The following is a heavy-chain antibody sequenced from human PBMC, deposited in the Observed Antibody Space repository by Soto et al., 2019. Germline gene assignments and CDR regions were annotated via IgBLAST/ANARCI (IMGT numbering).Heavy chain of an antibody. CDR1: GGSISSGGYY. J-gene: IGHJ4*02. CDR2: IFYSGST. V-gene: IGHV4-31*03. Sequence: SETLSLTCTVSGGSISSGGYYWRWIRQHPGKGLEWIGYIFYSGSTHYNPSLKSRVTISVDTSKNQFSLKLRSVTAADTAVYYCARAITGTTIDYWGQGTLVTVSS. CDR3: ARAITGTTIDY. D-gene: IGHD1-20*01.